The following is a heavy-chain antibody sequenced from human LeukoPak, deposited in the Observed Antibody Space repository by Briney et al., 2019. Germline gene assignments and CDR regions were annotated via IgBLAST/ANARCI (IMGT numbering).Heavy chain of an antibody. CDR1: GFTFDDYA. CDR2: ISWNSGSI. Sequence: GGSLRLSCAASGFTFDDYAMHWVRQAPGKGLEWVSGISWNSGSIGYADSVKGRFTISRDNSKNTVHLQMDSLRAEDSAVYYCAKNAGYSYGLYYFDYWGQGTLVTVSS. V-gene: IGHV3-9*01. J-gene: IGHJ4*02. CDR3: AKNAGYSYGLYYFDY. D-gene: IGHD5-18*01.